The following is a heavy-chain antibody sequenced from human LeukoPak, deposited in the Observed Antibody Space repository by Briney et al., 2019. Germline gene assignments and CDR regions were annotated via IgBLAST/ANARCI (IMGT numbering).Heavy chain of an antibody. Sequence: ASVKVSCKASGYTFTGYYMHWVRQAPGQGLEWMGWINPNSGDTNYAQKFQGWVTMTRDMSISTAYMELSRLRSDDTAIYYCARATGTFWWFESSGQGTLVTVSS. CDR2: INPNSGDT. CDR1: GYTFTGYY. V-gene: IGHV1-2*04. J-gene: IGHJ5*01. D-gene: IGHD1-1*01. CDR3: ARATGTFWWFES.